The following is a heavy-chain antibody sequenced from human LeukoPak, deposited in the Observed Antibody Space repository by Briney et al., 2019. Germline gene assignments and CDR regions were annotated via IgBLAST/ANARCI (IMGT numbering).Heavy chain of an antibody. CDR3: AKDLGGFPRNAFDI. CDR1: GFTVSSNS. Sequence: GGSLRLSCTVSGFTVSSNSMSWVRQAPGKGLEWVSFIYSDNTHYSDSVKGRFTISRDNSKNTLYLQMNSLRAEDTAVYYCAKDLGGFPRNAFDIWGQGTMVTVSS. J-gene: IGHJ3*02. V-gene: IGHV3-53*01. D-gene: IGHD3-16*01. CDR2: IYSDNT.